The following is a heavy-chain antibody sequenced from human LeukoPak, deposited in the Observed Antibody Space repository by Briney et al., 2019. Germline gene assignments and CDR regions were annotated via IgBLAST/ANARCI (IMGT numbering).Heavy chain of an antibody. J-gene: IGHJ3*02. CDR2: ISSSSSHI. D-gene: IGHD1-26*01. CDR1: GFTFSSYS. Sequence: GGSLRLSCAASGFTFSSYSMNWVRQAPGKGLEWVSSISSSSSHIYYADSVKGRFTISRDNAKNSLYLQMNSLRAEDTAVYYCAREKTIVGASAAFDIWGQGTMVTVSS. V-gene: IGHV3-21*01. CDR3: AREKTIVGASAAFDI.